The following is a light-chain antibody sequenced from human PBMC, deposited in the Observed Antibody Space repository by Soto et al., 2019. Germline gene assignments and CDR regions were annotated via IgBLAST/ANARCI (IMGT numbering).Light chain of an antibody. CDR1: NIGSKS. J-gene: IGLJ1*01. V-gene: IGLV3-21*02. CDR3: QLWVSSSHHFYA. CDR2: NDR. Sequence: SYELTQPPSVSVAPGQTARITCGGDNIGSKSVHWYQQKPGQAPVLVVYNDRDRPSGIPERFSGFNSGNTATLTISRVEAGDEADYYCQLWVSSSHHFYAFGTGTKVTVL.